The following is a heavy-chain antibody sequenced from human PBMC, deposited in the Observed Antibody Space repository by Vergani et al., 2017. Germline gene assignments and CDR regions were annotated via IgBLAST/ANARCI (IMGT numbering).Heavy chain of an antibody. CDR2: IYHSGST. Sequence: QVQLQEPGPGLVKPSQTLSLTCTISGGSISSDGFYWSWIRQPPGKGLEWIGYIYHSGSTYYNPSLKSRLTMSVDTSKNQFSLKMSSVTAEDTAVYYCARDGLRYFNWRGWYYGLWGRGTLVTVSS. CDR3: ARDGLRYFNWRGWYYGL. D-gene: IGHD3-9*01. CDR1: GGSISSDGFY. J-gene: IGHJ2*01. V-gene: IGHV4-30-4*08.